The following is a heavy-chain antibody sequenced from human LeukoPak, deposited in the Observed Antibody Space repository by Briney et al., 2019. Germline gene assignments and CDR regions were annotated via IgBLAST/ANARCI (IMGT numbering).Heavy chain of an antibody. CDR1: GGSIIGYY. CDR2: IHGTGGT. CDR3: AKDGSSWPFFDS. V-gene: IGHV4-4*07. D-gene: IGHD6-13*01. Sequence: PSETLSLTCTVSGGSIIGYYWSWIRQPAGKGLKWIGRIHGTGGTDYNPSLKSRVTMSVDTSKNQFSLKLTSVTAADTAVYYCAKDGSSWPFFDSWGQGTLVTVSS. J-gene: IGHJ4*02.